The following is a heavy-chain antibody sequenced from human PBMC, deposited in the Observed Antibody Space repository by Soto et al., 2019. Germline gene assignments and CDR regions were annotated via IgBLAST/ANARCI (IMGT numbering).Heavy chain of an antibody. V-gene: IGHV3-15*01. J-gene: IGHJ4*02. CDR1: GFTFSDAW. CDR3: ITAPLR. CDR2: IRSQGDGGTA. Sequence: QLVESGGGFVKPGMSLRLTCAASGFTFSDAWMTWVRQAPGKGLERVGLIRSQGDGGTADYAPRVRGRFTLSRDDAQNMVYLHMDNLQAEDTAVYYCITAPLRWGRGTLVTVSS.